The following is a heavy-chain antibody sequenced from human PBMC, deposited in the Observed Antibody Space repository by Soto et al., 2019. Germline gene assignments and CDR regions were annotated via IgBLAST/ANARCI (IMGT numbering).Heavy chain of an antibody. CDR1: GFTFSSAW. CDR2: IKSKSDAETT. J-gene: IGHJ4*02. Sequence: LSLTCAASGFTFSSAWMNWVRQAPGKGLEWVGRIKSKSDAETTYYAAPVKGRFTISRDDSKNALYLQMSSLKTEDTAVYYCTTQVGFTMRWGPGTLVTVSS. CDR3: TTQVGFTMR. D-gene: IGHD1-26*01. V-gene: IGHV3-15*07.